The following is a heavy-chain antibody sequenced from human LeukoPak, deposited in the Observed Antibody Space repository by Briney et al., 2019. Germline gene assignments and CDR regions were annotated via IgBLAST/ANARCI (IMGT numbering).Heavy chain of an antibody. J-gene: IGHJ4*02. V-gene: IGHV4-34*01. CDR3: ARHPIAAAGTWFDY. D-gene: IGHD6-13*01. CDR2: INHSGST. CDR1: GGSFSGYY. Sequence: SETLSLTCAVYGGSFSGYYWSWIRQPPGKGLEWIGEINHSGSTNYNPSLKSRVTISVDTSKNQFSLKLSSVTAADTAVYYCARHPIAAAGTWFDYWGQGTLVTVSS.